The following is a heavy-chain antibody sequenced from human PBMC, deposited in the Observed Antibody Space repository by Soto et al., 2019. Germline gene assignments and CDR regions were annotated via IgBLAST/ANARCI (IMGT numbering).Heavy chain of an antibody. J-gene: IGHJ6*02. V-gene: IGHV3-15*07. CDR1: GFTFSNAW. Sequence: PGGSLRLSCAASGFTFSNAWMNWVRQAPGKGLEWVGRIKSKTDGGTTDYAAPVKGRFTISRDDSKNTLYLQMNSLKTEDTAVYYCTTPRKLGYCSSTSCFRGHYYYGMDVWGQGTTVTVSS. CDR3: TTPRKLGYCSSTSCFRGHYYYGMDV. CDR2: IKSKTDGGTT. D-gene: IGHD2-2*01.